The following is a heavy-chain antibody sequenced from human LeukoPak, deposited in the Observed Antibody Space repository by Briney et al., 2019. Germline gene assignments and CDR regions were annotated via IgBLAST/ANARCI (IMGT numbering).Heavy chain of an antibody. Sequence: SETLSLTCTVSGGSISSSSYYWGWIRQPPGKGLEWIGSIYYSGGTYYNPSLKSRVTISVDTSKNQFSLKLSSVTAADTAVYYCARVVDYYGSGSYYSHWYFDLWGRGTLVTVSS. CDR2: IYYSGGT. CDR3: ARVVDYYGSGSYYSHWYFDL. D-gene: IGHD3-10*01. CDR1: GGSISSSSYY. J-gene: IGHJ2*01. V-gene: IGHV4-39*07.